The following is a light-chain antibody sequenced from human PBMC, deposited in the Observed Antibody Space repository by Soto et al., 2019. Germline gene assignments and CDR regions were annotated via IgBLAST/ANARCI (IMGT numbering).Light chain of an antibody. CDR3: QQTYSTLNS. CDR1: QNIRTY. J-gene: IGKJ2*03. Sequence: DIQVTQSPSSLSASVGDRVTITCRASQNIRTYLNWYQQRPGKPPKLLIQTASTLQSGVPSRFSGSGSGTDFTLTISSLQPEDFATYYCQQTYSTLNSFGQGTKLEIK. CDR2: TAS. V-gene: IGKV1-39*01.